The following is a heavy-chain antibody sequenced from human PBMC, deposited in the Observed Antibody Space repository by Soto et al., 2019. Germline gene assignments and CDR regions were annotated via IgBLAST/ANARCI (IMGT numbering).Heavy chain of an antibody. CDR1: GGSIMTDNW. V-gene: IGHV4-4*02. D-gene: IGHD4-4*01. CDR3: ARQYPFDF. Sequence: HVQLQQSGPGLVQPSGTLSLTCAVSGGSIMTDNWWSWVRQSPGKGLKWIGEIHHSGKTNYNPSLKSRVTVSVDKSKNQFSLDLTSVTAADTAVYYCARQYPFDFWGQGTLVTVSS. CDR2: IHHSGKT. J-gene: IGHJ4*02.